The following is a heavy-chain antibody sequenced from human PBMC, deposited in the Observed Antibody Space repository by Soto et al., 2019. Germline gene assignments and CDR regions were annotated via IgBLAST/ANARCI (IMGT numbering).Heavy chain of an antibody. CDR3: ATAYCGGDCYSSYYYMDV. J-gene: IGHJ6*03. CDR1: GYTLTSYA. V-gene: IGHV1-3*01. Sequence: ASVKVSCKASGYTLTSYAIHLVGPAPRQKLEWMGWINAGNGNTNFSQKFQGRLTITRDTSASTAYMELSSLRSEDTAVYYCATAYCGGDCYSSYYYMDVWGKGTTVTVSS. CDR2: INAGNGNT. D-gene: IGHD2-21*01.